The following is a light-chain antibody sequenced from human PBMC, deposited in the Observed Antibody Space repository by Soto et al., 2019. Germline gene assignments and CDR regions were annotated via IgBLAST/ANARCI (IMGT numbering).Light chain of an antibody. CDR1: QSVSVNS. CDR3: QQYSGSPFT. Sequence: EIVLTQSPGTLSLSPGERATLSCRASQSVSVNSLAWYQQKGGQAPRLLIYAASTRATGVPDRFSGTGSVTDFANTIRRLETDDSAVYYCQQYSGSPFTFGPGTKVDIK. CDR2: AAS. V-gene: IGKV3-20*01. J-gene: IGKJ3*01.